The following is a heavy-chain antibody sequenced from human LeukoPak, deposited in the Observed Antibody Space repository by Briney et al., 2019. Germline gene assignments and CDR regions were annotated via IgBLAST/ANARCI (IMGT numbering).Heavy chain of an antibody. CDR1: GYTFTNYG. J-gene: IGHJ1*01. CDR3: ARVPLHDSSGHYYPH. Sequence: GASVKVSCKTSGYTFTNYGMHWVRQAPGQRLEWMGWINGGNGNAKYSQNFQGRVTIIRDTSASTAYMELSSLRSEDTAVYYCARVPLHDSSGHYYPHRGQGTLVTVSS. V-gene: IGHV1-3*01. CDR2: INGGNGNA. D-gene: IGHD3-22*01.